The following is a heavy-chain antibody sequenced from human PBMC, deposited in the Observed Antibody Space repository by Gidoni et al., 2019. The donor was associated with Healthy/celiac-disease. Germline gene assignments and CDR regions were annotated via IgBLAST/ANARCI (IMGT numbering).Heavy chain of an antibody. CDR2: IDPSDSYT. CDR3: ARLKDGYSYGYYYYYGMDV. V-gene: IGHV5-10-1*03. Sequence: EVQLVQSGAEVKKPGESLRISCKGSGYSFTSYWIRWVRQMPGKGLEWMGRIDPSDSYTNYSPSFQGHVTISADKSISTAYLQWSSLKASDTAMYYCARLKDGYSYGYYYYYGMDVWGQGTTVTVSS. D-gene: IGHD5-18*01. J-gene: IGHJ6*02. CDR1: GYSFTSYW.